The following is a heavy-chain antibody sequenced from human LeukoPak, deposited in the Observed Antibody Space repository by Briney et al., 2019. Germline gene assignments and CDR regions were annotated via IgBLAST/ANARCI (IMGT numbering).Heavy chain of an antibody. Sequence: GASVKVSCKASGYTFSGYYIHWVRQAPGQGLEGMGLTKPDSGDTNYAQNFRGRVTMTRDTSITTAYMELNRLTSDDTAVYYCVRDRPHNWFDRWGQGTLVTVSS. CDR2: TKPDSGDT. V-gene: IGHV1-2*02. CDR1: GYTFSGYY. CDR3: VRDRPHNWFDR. J-gene: IGHJ5*02.